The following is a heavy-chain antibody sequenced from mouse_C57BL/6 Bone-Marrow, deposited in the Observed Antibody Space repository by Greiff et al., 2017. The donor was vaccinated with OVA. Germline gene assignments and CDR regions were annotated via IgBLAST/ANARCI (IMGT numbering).Heavy chain of an antibody. J-gene: IGHJ3*01. Sequence: DVMLVESGGDLVKPGGSLKLSCAASGFTFSSYGMSWVRQTPDKRLEWVATISSGGSYTYYPDSVKGRFTISRDNAKNTLYLQMSSLKSEDTAMYYCARHTGGFAYWGQGTLVTVSA. V-gene: IGHV5-6*02. CDR2: ISSGGSYT. D-gene: IGHD1-1*01. CDR3: ARHTGGFAY. CDR1: GFTFSSYG.